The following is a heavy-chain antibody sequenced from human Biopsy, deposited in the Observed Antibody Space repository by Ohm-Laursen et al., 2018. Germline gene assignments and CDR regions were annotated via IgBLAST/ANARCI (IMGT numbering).Heavy chain of an antibody. V-gene: IGHV4-34*01. Sequence: SETLSLTWVVYGGSFSGYYWTWIRQPPGKGLEWIGEINHRGSASYNPSPKSRITVLVDTSKNQFSLKLRSVSAADTAVYFCARALDYYDPYYYYAMDVWGQGTSVTVSS. CDR3: ARALDYYDPYYYYAMDV. CDR2: INHRGSA. CDR1: GGSFSGYY. D-gene: IGHD3-16*01. J-gene: IGHJ6*02.